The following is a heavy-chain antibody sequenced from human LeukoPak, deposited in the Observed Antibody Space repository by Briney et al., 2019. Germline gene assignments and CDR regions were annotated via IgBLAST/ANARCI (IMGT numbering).Heavy chain of an antibody. J-gene: IGHJ4*02. Sequence: PGGSLRLSCAASGFTFSSYAMSWVRQAPGKGLEWVSAISGSGGSTYYADSVKGRFTISRDNSKNTLYQQMNSLRAEDTAVYYCAKDLNPRYYDFWSGYGPPDYWGQGTLVTVSS. CDR3: AKDLNPRYYDFWSGYGPPDY. D-gene: IGHD3-3*01. CDR1: GFTFSSYA. V-gene: IGHV3-23*01. CDR2: ISGSGGST.